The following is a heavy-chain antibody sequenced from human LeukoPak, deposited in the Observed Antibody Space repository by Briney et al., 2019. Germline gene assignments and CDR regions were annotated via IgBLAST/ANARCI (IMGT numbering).Heavy chain of an antibody. CDR3: ARVRIYGYIQGFDY. Sequence: GRSLRLSCAASGFTVSSNYMSWVRQAPGKGLEWVSVIDSGGSTYYAASGKGRFTISRENSKNALYVQMNSLRAEDTAVYYCARVRIYGYIQGFDYWGQGTLVTVSS. CDR2: IDSGGST. CDR1: GFTVSSNY. D-gene: IGHD5-24*01. V-gene: IGHV3-53*01. J-gene: IGHJ4*02.